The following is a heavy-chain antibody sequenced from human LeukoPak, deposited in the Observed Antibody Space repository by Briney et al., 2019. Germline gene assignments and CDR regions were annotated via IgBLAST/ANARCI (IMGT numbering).Heavy chain of an antibody. CDR1: GYTFTGYY. CDR3: ARDAVFLGGSFDY. V-gene: IGHV1-2*06. Sequence: GASVKVSCKASGYTFTGYYMHWVRQAPGQGLEWMGRINPNSGGTNYAQKFQGRVTMTRDTFISTAYMELSRLRSDDTAVYYCARDAVFLGGSFDYWGQGTLVTVSS. CDR2: INPNSGGT. D-gene: IGHD2-15*01. J-gene: IGHJ4*02.